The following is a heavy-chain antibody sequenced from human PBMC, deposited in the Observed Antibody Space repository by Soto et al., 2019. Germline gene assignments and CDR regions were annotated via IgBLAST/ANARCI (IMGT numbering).Heavy chain of an antibody. CDR2: ISYDGSNK. Sequence: GGSLRLSCAASGFTFSSYGMHWVRQAPGKGLEWVAVISYDGSNKYYADSVKGRFTISRDNSKNTLYLQMNSLRAEDTAVYYCAKETYYDFWSGYYSRYGMDVWGQGTTDIVYS. CDR1: GFTFSSYG. J-gene: IGHJ6*01. D-gene: IGHD3-3*01. CDR3: AKETYYDFWSGYYSRYGMDV. V-gene: IGHV3-30*18.